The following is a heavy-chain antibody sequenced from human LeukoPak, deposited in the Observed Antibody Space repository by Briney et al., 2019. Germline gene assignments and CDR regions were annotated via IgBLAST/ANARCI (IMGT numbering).Heavy chain of an antibody. CDR3: ARGWSSGLGVWFDP. V-gene: IGHV4-59*01. Sequence: QASETLSLTCTVSGGSISSYYWSWIRQPPGKGLEWIGYIYYSGSTNYNPSLKSRVTISVDTSKNQFSLKLSSVTAADTAVYYCARGWSSGLGVWFDPWGQGTLVTVSS. CDR1: GGSISSYY. J-gene: IGHJ5*02. CDR2: IYYSGST. D-gene: IGHD6-19*01.